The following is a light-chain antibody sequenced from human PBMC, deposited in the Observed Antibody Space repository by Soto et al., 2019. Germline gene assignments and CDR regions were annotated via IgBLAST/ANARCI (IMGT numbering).Light chain of an antibody. Sequence: DIQMTQSPSSLSASVGDRVTIGCRASQGINTYLAWFQQKPGKAPKSLIYGATNLQSGVPPRFRDRGSGTDYSLTFSSQQPVDVATYYCQQYERYPPSCGGGTKLEI. J-gene: IGKJ4*01. CDR1: QGINTY. CDR2: GAT. CDR3: QQYERYPPS. V-gene: IGKV1-16*01.